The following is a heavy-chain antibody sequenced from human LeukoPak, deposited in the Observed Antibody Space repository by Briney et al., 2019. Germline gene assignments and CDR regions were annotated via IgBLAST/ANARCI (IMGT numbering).Heavy chain of an antibody. D-gene: IGHD3-9*01. CDR2: VNPNSGGT. CDR3: ARRYDILTDYYGY. CDR1: GYTFTGYY. Sequence: GASVKVSFKASGYTFTGYYMHWVRQAPGQRLEWMGWVNPNSGGTNYAQKFQARVTMPRNTSISTAHMELSRLRSDETAVYYCARRYDILTDYYGYWGQGTLVTVSS. J-gene: IGHJ4*02. V-gene: IGHV1-2*02.